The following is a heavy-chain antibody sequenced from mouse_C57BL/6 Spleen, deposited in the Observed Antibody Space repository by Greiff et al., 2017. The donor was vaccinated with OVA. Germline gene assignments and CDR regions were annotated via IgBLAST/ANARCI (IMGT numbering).Heavy chain of an antibody. J-gene: IGHJ3*01. CDR2: INPSSGYT. V-gene: IGHV1-7*01. CDR3: ARPYSNTEGFAY. Sequence: QVQLKESGAELAKPGASVKLSCKASGYTFTSYWMHWVRQRPGQGLEWIGYINPSSGYTKYNQKFKDKATLTADKSSSTADMQLSSLTYEDSAVYYCARPYSNTEGFAYWGQGTLVTVSA. CDR1: GYTFTSYW. D-gene: IGHD2-5*01.